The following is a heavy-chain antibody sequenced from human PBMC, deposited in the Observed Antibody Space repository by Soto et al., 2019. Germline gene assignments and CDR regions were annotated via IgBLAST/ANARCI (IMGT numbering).Heavy chain of an antibody. CDR1: GGTFSSYA. D-gene: IGHD1-26*01. CDR2: IIPIFGTA. J-gene: IGHJ3*02. CDR3: ARAFTGGGGSYYAFDI. Sequence: SVNVSCKASGGTFSSYAISWVRQAPGQGLELMGGIIPIFGTANYAQKFQGRVTITAXXXXXXAXMXLXSXRSEDTAVYYCARAFTGGGGSYYAFDIWG. V-gene: IGHV1-69*13.